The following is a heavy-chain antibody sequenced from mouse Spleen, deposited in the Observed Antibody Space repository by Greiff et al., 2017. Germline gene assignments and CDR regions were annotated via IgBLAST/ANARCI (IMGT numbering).Heavy chain of an antibody. CDR2: IYYSGTI. V-gene: IGHV3-5*01. CDR3: ARTQSYAMDY. CDR1: GISITTGNYR. Sequence: VQLKESGPGLVKPSQTVFLTCTVTGISITTGNYRWSWIRPFPGNKLEWIGYIYYSGTITYNPSLTSRTTITRDTPKNQFFLEMNSLTAEDTATYYGARTQSYAMDYWGQGTSVTVSS. J-gene: IGHJ4*01. D-gene: IGHD3-2*02.